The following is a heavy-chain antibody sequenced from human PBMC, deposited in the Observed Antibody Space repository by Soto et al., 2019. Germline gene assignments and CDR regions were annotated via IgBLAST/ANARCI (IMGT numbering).Heavy chain of an antibody. J-gene: IGHJ4*02. CDR3: AAGEYHDTSGYSSDY. CDR1: GFTFITST. Sequence: QMQLVQSGPEVKKPGTSVKVSCKVSGFTFITSTVQWVRQARGQPLEWIGWIVVGSGNTIYAHKFQERVTFTRDESTSTAYMELSSLRSEDTGVYYCAAGEYHDTSGYSSDYWGQGTLVTVSS. CDR2: IVVGSGNT. D-gene: IGHD3-3*01. V-gene: IGHV1-58*01.